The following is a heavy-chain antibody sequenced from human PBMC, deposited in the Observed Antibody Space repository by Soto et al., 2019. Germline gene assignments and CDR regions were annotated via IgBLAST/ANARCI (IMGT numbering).Heavy chain of an antibody. CDR2: IWYDGSNK. CDR3: AKDRGGGAVVPDY. J-gene: IGHJ4*02. D-gene: IGHD2-21*01. V-gene: IGHV3-33*06. Sequence: QVQLVESGGGVAQPGRSLRLSCAASGFSFTTYGMHWVRQAPGEGLEWVAVIWYDGSNKYYADSVKGRFTISRDTSKNTLYLQMNSLGAEDTGVYYFAKDRGGGAVVPDYWGQGTLVTVSS. CDR1: GFSFTTYG.